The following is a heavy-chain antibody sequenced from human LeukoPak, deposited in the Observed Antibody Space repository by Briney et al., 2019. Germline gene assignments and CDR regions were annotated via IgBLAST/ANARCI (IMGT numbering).Heavy chain of an antibody. D-gene: IGHD3-10*01. CDR1: GGSISSSSYY. Sequence: KPSETRSLTCTVSGGSISSSSYYWGWIRQPPGKGLEWIGSIYYSGSTYYNPSLKSRVTISVDTSKNQFSLKLSSVTAADTAVYYCATALGFGEYYLDYWGQGTLVTVSS. V-gene: IGHV4-39*01. CDR3: ATALGFGEYYLDY. CDR2: IYYSGST. J-gene: IGHJ4*02.